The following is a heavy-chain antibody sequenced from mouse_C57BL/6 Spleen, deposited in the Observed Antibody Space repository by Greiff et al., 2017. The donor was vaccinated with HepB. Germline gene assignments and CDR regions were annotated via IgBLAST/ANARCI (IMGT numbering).Heavy chain of an antibody. CDR2: ISYDGSN. CDR1: GYSITSGYY. J-gene: IGHJ2*01. V-gene: IGHV3-6*01. CDR3: ARGVITTVVAPFDY. D-gene: IGHD1-1*01. Sequence: EVKLVESGPGLVKPSQSLSLTCSVTGYSITSGYYWNWIRQFPGNKLEWMGYISYDGSNNYNPSLKNRISITRDTSKNQFFLKLNSVTTEDTATYYCARGVITTVVAPFDYWGQGTTLTVSS.